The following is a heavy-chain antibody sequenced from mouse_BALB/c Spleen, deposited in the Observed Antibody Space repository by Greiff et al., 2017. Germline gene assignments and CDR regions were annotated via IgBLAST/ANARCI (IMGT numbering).Heavy chain of an antibody. V-gene: IGHV5-6-4*01. CDR3: TRDQEYDYEFAY. D-gene: IGHD2-4*01. CDR1: GFTFSSYT. J-gene: IGHJ3*01. CDR2: ISSGGSYT. Sequence: DVMLVESGGGLVKPGGSLKLSCAASGFTFSSYTMSWVRQTPEKRLEWVATISSGGSYTYYPDSVNGRFTISRDNAKNTLYLQMSSLKSEDTAMYYCTRDQEYDYEFAYWGQGTLVTVSA.